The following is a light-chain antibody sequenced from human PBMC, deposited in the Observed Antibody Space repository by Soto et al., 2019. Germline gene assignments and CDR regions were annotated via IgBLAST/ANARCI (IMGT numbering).Light chain of an antibody. CDR2: EVS. Sequence: DVVMTQTALSLSVAPGQPSSISFNSSQSLLHITGETFLFWYLQKPGQSPQLLIYEVSTRVSGVPDRFSGSGSGTDFTLEISRVETDDVGIYYCMQSTQLPPTFGQGTRLEIK. J-gene: IGKJ5*01. V-gene: IGKV2D-29*02. CDR1: QSLLHITGETF. CDR3: MQSTQLPPT.